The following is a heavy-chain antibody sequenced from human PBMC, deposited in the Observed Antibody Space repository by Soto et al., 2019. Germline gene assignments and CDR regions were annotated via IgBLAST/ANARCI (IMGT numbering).Heavy chain of an antibody. V-gene: IGHV3-15*01. Sequence: GGSLRLSCAASGFTFSSYAMSWVRQAPGKGLEWVGRIKSKTDGGTTDYAAPVKGRFTISRDDSKNTLYLQMSSLKTEDTAVYYCTTDRGTAMAPFDYWGQGTLVTVSS. CDR3: TTDRGTAMAPFDY. CDR1: GFTFSSYA. D-gene: IGHD5-18*01. CDR2: IKSKTDGGTT. J-gene: IGHJ4*02.